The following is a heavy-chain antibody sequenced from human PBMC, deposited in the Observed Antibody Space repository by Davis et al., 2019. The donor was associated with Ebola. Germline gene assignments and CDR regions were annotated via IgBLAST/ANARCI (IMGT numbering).Heavy chain of an antibody. D-gene: IGHD3-10*01. CDR3: ARVPSYYYMDV. Sequence: PGGSLRLSCAASGFTFSSYAMSWIRQAPGKGLEWVSSISSSSSYIYYADSVKGRFTISRDNAKNSLYLQMNSLRAEDTAVYYCARVPSYYYMDVWGKGTTVTVSS. V-gene: IGHV3-21*01. CDR2: ISSSSSYI. CDR1: GFTFSSYA. J-gene: IGHJ6*03.